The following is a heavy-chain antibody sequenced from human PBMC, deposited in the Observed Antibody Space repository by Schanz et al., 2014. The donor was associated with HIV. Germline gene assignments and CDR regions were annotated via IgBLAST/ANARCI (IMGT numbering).Heavy chain of an antibody. CDR3: AKVAIHSSGWLPFDY. J-gene: IGHJ4*02. V-gene: IGHV3-30*18. CDR1: GFSFDTFG. CDR2: ISHDGSKK. D-gene: IGHD6-19*01. Sequence: QVQLVESGGGVVQPGRSLRLSCAGSGFSFDTFGIHWVRQAPGKGLEWLAVISHDGSKKYYADSVKGRFTISRDNSKNTLYLQMNSLGAEDTAVYYCAKVAIHSSGWLPFDYWGQGTLVTVSS.